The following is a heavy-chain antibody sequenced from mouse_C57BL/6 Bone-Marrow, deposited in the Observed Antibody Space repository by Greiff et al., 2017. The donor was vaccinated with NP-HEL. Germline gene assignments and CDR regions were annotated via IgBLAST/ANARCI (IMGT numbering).Heavy chain of an antibody. J-gene: IGHJ2*01. CDR1: GYTFTSYW. CDR2: IHPSDSDT. Sequence: QVHVKQPGAELVKPGASVKVSCKASGYTFTSYWMHWVKQRPGQGLEWIGRIHPSDSDTNYNQKFKGKATLTVDTSSSTAYMQLSSLTSEDSAVYYCGGGYYFYYFDYWGQGTTLTVSS. D-gene: IGHD2-3*01. V-gene: IGHV1-74*01. CDR3: GGGYYFYYFDY.